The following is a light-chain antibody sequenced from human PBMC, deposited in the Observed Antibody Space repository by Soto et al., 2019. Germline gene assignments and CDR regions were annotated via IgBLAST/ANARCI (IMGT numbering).Light chain of an antibody. J-gene: IGKJ2*01. V-gene: IGKV1-5*01. CDR3: QEYKSAS. Sequence: DIQMTQSPSTLSASVGDRVTITCRASQTISDWLAWYQQIPGKAPRLLIYDASTLQSGVPSRFSGSGSGTEFTLTISSLQPDVFATYYCQEYKSASFGQGTKLEIK. CDR2: DAS. CDR1: QTISDW.